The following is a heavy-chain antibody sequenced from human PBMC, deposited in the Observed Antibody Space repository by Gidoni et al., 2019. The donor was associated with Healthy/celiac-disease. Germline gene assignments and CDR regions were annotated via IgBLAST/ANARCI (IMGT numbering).Heavy chain of an antibody. J-gene: IGHJ4*02. D-gene: IGHD6-13*01. CDR1: GFTFSSYS. Sequence: EVQLVESGGGLVKPGGSLRLSCAASGFTFSSYSRNWVRQAPGKGLEWVSSISSSSSYIYYADSVKGRFTISRDNAKNSLYLQMNSLRAEDTAVYYCASLPTGSSSWYYFDYWGQGTLVTVSS. V-gene: IGHV3-21*01. CDR2: ISSSSSYI. CDR3: ASLPTGSSSWYYFDY.